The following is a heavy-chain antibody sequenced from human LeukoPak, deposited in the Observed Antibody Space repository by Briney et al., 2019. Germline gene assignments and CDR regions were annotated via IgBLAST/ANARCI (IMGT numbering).Heavy chain of an antibody. CDR1: GFTFSDYY. D-gene: IGHD3-9*01. V-gene: IGHV3-11*06. CDR3: ARFRLRYFDWLPFDY. J-gene: IGHJ4*02. Sequence: GGSLRLSCAASGFTFSDYYMSWIRQAPGKGLEWVSYISSSSSYTNYADSVKGRFTISRDNAKNSLYLQMNSLRDEDTAVYYCARFRLRYFDWLPFDYWGQGTLVTVSS. CDR2: ISSSSSYT.